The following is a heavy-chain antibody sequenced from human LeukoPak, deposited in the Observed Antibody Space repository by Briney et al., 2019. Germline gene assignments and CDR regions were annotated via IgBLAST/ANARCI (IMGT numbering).Heavy chain of an antibody. CDR3: ARVPFQWPIDY. V-gene: IGHV1-3*01. CDR2: INAGNGNT. CDR1: GYTFTSYA. Sequence: GASVKVSCKATGYTFTSYAMHWVRQAPGQRLEWMGWINAGNGNTKYSQKFQGRVTITRDTSASTAYMELSSLRSEDTAVYYCARVPFQWPIDYWDQGTLVTVSS. J-gene: IGHJ4*02. D-gene: IGHD6-19*01.